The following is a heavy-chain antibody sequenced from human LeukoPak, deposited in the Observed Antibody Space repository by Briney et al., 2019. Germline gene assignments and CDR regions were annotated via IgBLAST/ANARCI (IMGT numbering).Heavy chain of an antibody. CDR2: IYYSGNT. J-gene: IGHJ2*01. V-gene: IGHV4-59*01. D-gene: IGHD2-15*01. CDR1: GDSISPYY. CDR3: ARDWDMLARYFDL. Sequence: PSETLSLTCTVSGDSISPYYWSWIRQPPGKGLEWIGYIYYSGNTNYNPPLKSRVTISVDTSKNQVSLKLSSVTAADTAVYYCARDWDMLARYFDLWGRGTLVTVSS.